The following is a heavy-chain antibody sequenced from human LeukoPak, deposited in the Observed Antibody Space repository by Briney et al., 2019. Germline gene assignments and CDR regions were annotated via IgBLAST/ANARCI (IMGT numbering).Heavy chain of an antibody. D-gene: IGHD5-24*01. CDR1: GASISTYY. J-gene: IGHJ4*02. Sequence: SETLSLTCTVSGASISTYYGSWIRQAPGKGLEWIGYVHDSGATKYNPSLESRVTISIDTSKNHFSLKVTSVTAADTAVYYCGRCTFGSLWLQSCNFWGQGILVTVSS. CDR3: GRCTFGSLWLQSCNF. CDR2: VHDSGAT. V-gene: IGHV4-59*01.